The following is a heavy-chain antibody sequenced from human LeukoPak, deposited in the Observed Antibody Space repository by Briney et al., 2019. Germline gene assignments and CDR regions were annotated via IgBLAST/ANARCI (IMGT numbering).Heavy chain of an antibody. CDR2: MNPNSGNT. Sequence: ASVKVSCKASGYTFTSYDINWVRQATGQGLEWMGWMNPNSGNTGYAQKFQGRVTMTRNTSISTAYMELSSLRSEDTAVYYCARSYTMVRGPHYRKAIGYWGQGTLVTVSS. CDR3: ARSYTMVRGPHYRKAIGY. J-gene: IGHJ4*02. CDR1: GYTFTSYD. V-gene: IGHV1-8*01. D-gene: IGHD3-10*01.